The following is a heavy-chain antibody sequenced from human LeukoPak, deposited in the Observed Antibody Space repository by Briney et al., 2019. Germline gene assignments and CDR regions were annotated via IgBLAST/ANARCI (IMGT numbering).Heavy chain of an antibody. CDR2: IKQDGSEK. CDR1: GFTFSSYW. D-gene: IGHD1-1*01. Sequence: GGSLRLSCAASGFTFSSYWMTWVRQAPGKGLEWVANIKQDGSEKYYVDSVKGRFTISRDNSKNTLYLQMGSLRAEDMALYYCARDWNTYFDYWGQGTLVTVSS. J-gene: IGHJ4*02. CDR3: ARDWNTYFDY. V-gene: IGHV3-7*01.